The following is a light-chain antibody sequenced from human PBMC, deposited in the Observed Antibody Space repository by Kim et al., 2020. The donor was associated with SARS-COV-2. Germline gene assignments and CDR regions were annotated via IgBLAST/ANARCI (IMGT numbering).Light chain of an antibody. CDR3: QQYDGAYT. V-gene: IGKV3-20*01. Sequence: SLSPGDRATLSRTASESLSSSHFAWYQQKPGQAPRLLINAVSNRATGIPDRYIGSGSGTDFTLTISRLEPEDFAVYYCQQYDGAYTFGQGTKLEI. CDR1: ESLSSSH. CDR2: AVS. J-gene: IGKJ2*01.